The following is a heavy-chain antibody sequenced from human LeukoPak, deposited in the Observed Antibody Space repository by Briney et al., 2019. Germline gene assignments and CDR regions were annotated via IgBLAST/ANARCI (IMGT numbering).Heavy chain of an antibody. CDR3: ASSYSSGRVDS. Sequence: VASVKVSCKASGGTFSSYAISWVRQAPGQGLEWMGWIIPIFGTANYAQKFQGRVTITTDESTSTAYMELSSLRSEDTAVYYCASSYSSGRVDSWGQGNLVTVSS. CDR1: GGTFSSYA. V-gene: IGHV1-69*05. CDR2: IIPIFGTA. D-gene: IGHD6-19*01. J-gene: IGHJ4*02.